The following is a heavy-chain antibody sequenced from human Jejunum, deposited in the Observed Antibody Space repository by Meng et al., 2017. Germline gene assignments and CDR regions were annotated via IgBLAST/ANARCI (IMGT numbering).Heavy chain of an antibody. CDR1: EVSFRNYG. V-gene: IGHV3-33*08. D-gene: IGHD2-15*01. Sequence: GGSLRLSCAASEVSFRNYGMHWVRQAPGKGPEWVALMLNGGSSKYYADSVKGRFTISRDNSKNTLYLQMNSLKAEDTAVYYCATDVGDCSGGGACYSDYIESWGQGTLVTVSS. CDR2: MLNGGSSK. J-gene: IGHJ4*02. CDR3: ATDVGDCSGGGACYSDYIES.